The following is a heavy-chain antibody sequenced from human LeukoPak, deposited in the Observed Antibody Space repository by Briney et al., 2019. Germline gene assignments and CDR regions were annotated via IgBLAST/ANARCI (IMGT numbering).Heavy chain of an antibody. D-gene: IGHD3-22*01. CDR3: AREYYYDSSGYGGIDY. Sequence: GGSLRLSCAASGFTFSSSAMSWVRQAPGKGLEWVAAISDTGRLSYCADSVNGRFTISRDNSKNTLYLQMNSLRAEDTAVYYCAREYYYDSSGYGGIDYWGQGTLVTVSS. V-gene: IGHV3-23*01. J-gene: IGHJ4*02. CDR1: GFTFSSSA. CDR2: ISDTGRLS.